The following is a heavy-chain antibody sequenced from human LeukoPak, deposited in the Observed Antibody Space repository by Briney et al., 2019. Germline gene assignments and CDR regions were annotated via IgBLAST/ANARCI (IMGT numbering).Heavy chain of an antibody. V-gene: IGHV1-18*01. Sequence: WAAVKVSCKGSGYTFTSYGISWVRQAPGQGLEWMGWISAYNGNTNYEQKFQGRVTMTTDTSTSTAYMELRSLRSAATAAYYCGTGVGAIVVVTATEFFYYWGPGTLVTAS. CDR3: GTGVGAIVVVTATEFFYY. CDR1: GYTFTSYG. D-gene: IGHD2-21*02. CDR2: ISAYNGNT. J-gene: IGHJ4*01.